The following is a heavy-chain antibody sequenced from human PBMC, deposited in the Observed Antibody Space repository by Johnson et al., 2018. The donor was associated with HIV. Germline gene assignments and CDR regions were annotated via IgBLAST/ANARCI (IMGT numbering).Heavy chain of an antibody. D-gene: IGHD6-6*01. J-gene: IGHJ3*02. Sequence: QVQVVESGGGVVQPGRSLRLSCAASGFTFSNYGMHWVRQAPGKGLEWVAIIWFDGNTEYYADSVKGRFTISRDNSKNTLYLQMNSLRVEDTAVYYCAKQHEQLVEPDAFDIWGQGTMVTVSS. CDR2: IWFDGNTE. CDR1: GFTFSNYG. CDR3: AKQHEQLVEPDAFDI. V-gene: IGHV3-33*06.